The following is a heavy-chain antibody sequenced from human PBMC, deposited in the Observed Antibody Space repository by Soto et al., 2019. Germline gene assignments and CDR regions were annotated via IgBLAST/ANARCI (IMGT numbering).Heavy chain of an antibody. D-gene: IGHD3-22*01. CDR2: ISYDGSNK. CDR1: GFTFSSYG. CDR3: AKEWVYDSSGWSFDY. J-gene: IGHJ4*02. Sequence: QVQLVESGGGVVQPGRSLRLSCAASGFTFSSYGMHWVRQAPGKGLEWVAVISYDGSNKYYADSVKGRFTISRDNSKNTLYLQMHSLRAEDTAVYYCAKEWVYDSSGWSFDYWRQGTLVTVSS. V-gene: IGHV3-30*18.